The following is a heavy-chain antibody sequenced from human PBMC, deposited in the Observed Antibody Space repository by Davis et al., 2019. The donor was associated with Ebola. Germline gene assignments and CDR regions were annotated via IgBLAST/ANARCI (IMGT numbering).Heavy chain of an antibody. CDR1: GGSISSGGYS. D-gene: IGHD1-1*01. CDR2: IYYSGST. CDR3: ARGPRGYGPSTYYFDY. J-gene: IGHJ4*02. Sequence: SETLSLTCAVSGGSISSGGYSWGWIRQPPGKGLEWIASIYYSGSTYYNPSLKSRVTISVDTSKNQVSLKLGSVTAADTAVYYCARGPRGYGPSTYYFDYWGQGTLVTVSS. V-gene: IGHV4-39*01.